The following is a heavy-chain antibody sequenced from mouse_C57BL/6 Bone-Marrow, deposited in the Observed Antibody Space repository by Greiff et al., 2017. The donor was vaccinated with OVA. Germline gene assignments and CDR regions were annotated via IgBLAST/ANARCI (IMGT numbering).Heavy chain of an antibody. CDR3: EKRGRCYDGCDY. CDR1: DYEFPSHD. Sequence: EVKLVESGGGLVQPGESLKLSCASSDYEFPSHDMSWVRQTPEKRLELVAAINSDGGSTYYPDTMERRFIFSRDNTKKTLYLQLSSLRSEDTALFYGEKRGRCYDGCDYWGQGTLVTVSA. J-gene: IGHJ3*01. D-gene: IGHD2-12*01. CDR2: INSDGGST. V-gene: IGHV5-2*01.